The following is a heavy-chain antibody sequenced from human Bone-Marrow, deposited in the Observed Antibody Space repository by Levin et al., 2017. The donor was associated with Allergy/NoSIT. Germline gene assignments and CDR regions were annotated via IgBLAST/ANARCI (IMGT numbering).Heavy chain of an antibody. J-gene: IGHJ4*02. CDR1: GYTFASHG. CDR2: ISAYDGDT. V-gene: IGHV1-18*01. Sequence: AASVKVSCKASGYTFASHGFSWVRQAPGQGLEWVGWISAYDGDTNYAQRLQGRVTMTTDTSTRTAYMELRSLSSDDTAVYYCARDTIAAGGLFDYWGQGTLVTVSS. D-gene: IGHD6-13*01. CDR3: ARDTIAAGGLFDY.